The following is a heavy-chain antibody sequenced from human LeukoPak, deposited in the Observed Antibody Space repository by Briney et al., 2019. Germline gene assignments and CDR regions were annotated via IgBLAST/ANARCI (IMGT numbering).Heavy chain of an antibody. CDR2: IIPIFSTA. Sequence: RRASVKVPCKASGGTFSSYSISWVRQAPGQGLEWVGGIIPIFSTANYAQKFQGRVTITADKSTSTAYMELSSLRSEDTAVYYCARSLVTPDWFDPWGQGTLVTVSS. CDR3: ARSLVTPDWFDP. V-gene: IGHV1-69*06. CDR1: GGTFSSYS. J-gene: IGHJ5*02. D-gene: IGHD2-21*02.